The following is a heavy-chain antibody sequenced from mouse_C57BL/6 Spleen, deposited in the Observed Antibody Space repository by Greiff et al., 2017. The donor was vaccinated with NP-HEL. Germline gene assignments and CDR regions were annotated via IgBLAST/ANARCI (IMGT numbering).Heavy chain of an antibody. CDR2: IYIGNGYN. J-gene: IGHJ1*03. Sequence: EVQLQQSGAELVRPGSSVKMSCKTSGYTFTSYGINWVKQRPGQGLGWIGYIYIGNGYNEYNEKLKGKATLTSDTSSSTAYMQLSSLTSEDSAIYFCARSMMAPHWYFDVWGTGTTVTVSS. D-gene: IGHD2-3*01. CDR3: ARSMMAPHWYFDV. CDR1: GYTFTSYG. V-gene: IGHV1-58*01.